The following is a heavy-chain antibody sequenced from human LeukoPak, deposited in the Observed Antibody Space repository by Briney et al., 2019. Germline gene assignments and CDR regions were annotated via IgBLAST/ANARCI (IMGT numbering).Heavy chain of an antibody. Sequence: SETLSLTCTVSGGSINNFYWSWIRQPPGKGLEWIGYIHYSGRTNYNPSFKSRVTISLDTSKSQFSLKLSSVTAADTAVYYCARDTYYHGSGLDYWGQGTLVAVSS. J-gene: IGHJ4*02. CDR2: IHYSGRT. CDR3: ARDTYYHGSGLDY. V-gene: IGHV4-59*01. D-gene: IGHD3-10*01. CDR1: GGSINNFY.